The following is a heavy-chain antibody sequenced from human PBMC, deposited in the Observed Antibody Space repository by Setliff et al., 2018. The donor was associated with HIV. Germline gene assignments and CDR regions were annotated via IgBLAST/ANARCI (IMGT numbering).Heavy chain of an antibody. V-gene: IGHV4-61*09. D-gene: IGHD3-9*01. CDR1: GGSLSSGDYS. CDR3: AREGGYFDWLGYYYYYGLDV. J-gene: IGHJ6*02. CDR2: VYTSGSI. Sequence: PSETLSLTCTVSGGSLSSGDYSWSWIRQPAGKGLEWIGHVYTSGSINYNPSLKSRVTISVEMSRNQLSLNMTSVTAADTAVYYCAREGGYFDWLGYYYYYGLDVWGPGTTVTVSS.